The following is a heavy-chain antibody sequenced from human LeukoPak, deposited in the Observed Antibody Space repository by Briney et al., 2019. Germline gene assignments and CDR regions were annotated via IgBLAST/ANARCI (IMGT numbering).Heavy chain of an antibody. D-gene: IGHD2-2*01. J-gene: IGHJ4*02. V-gene: IGHV3-23*01. CDR2: ISGSSGST. Sequence: GGSLRLSCAASGFTFSSYAMSWVCQAPGKGLEWVSVISGSSGSTYYADSVKGRFTISRDNSMNTLYLQMNSLRAEDTAVYYCAKDNRGYCSSTSCYLFDSWGQGTLVTVSS. CDR3: AKDNRGYCSSTSCYLFDS. CDR1: GFTFSSYA.